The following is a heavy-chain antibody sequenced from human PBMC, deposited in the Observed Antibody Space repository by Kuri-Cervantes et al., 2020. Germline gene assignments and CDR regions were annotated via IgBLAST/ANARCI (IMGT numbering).Heavy chain of an antibody. D-gene: IGHD2-2*01. CDR2: ISSSGSTI. J-gene: IGHJ5*02. Sequence: GGSLRLSCAASGFTFSDYYMSWIRQAPGKGLEWVSYISSSGSTIYYADSVKGRFTISRDNAKNTLYLQMNSLRAEDTAVYYCARDFPAYCSSTSCHAHWFDPWGQETLVTVSS. V-gene: IGHV3-11*04. CDR3: ARDFPAYCSSTSCHAHWFDP. CDR1: GFTFSDYY.